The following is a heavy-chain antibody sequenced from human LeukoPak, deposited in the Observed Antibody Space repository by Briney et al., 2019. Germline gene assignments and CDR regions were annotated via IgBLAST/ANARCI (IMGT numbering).Heavy chain of an antibody. CDR2: IYYSGST. CDR3: ARTASSSCYSSSWLYYFDY. J-gene: IGHJ4*02. CDR1: SVTSSSYY. V-gene: IGHV4-59*01. Sequence: KPSVTLSLTSTVSSVTSSSYYWNWLRQPPGKGLEWIRNIYYSGSTNYNPSLDSRVTISVNTSKNHFFLKLSSVTAADPAVYYCARTASSSCYSSSWLYYFDYWGQGTVVTVSS. D-gene: IGHD6-13*01.